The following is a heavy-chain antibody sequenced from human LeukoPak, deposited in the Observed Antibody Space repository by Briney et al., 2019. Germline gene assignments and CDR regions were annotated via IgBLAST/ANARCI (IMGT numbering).Heavy chain of an antibody. D-gene: IGHD3-10*01. V-gene: IGHV1-69*05. CDR2: IIPIFGTA. CDR1: GYTFTSYD. J-gene: IGHJ4*02. CDR3: ASMKSSGYYFDY. Sequence: ASVKVSCKASGYTFTSYDINWVRQAPGQGLEWMGGIIPIFGTANYAQKFQGRVTITTDESTSTAYMELSSLRSEDTAVYYCASMKSSGYYFDYWGQGTLVTVSS.